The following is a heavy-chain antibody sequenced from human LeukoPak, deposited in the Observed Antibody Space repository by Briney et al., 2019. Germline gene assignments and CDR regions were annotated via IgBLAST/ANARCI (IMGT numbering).Heavy chain of an antibody. J-gene: IGHJ4*02. CDR2: INHSGST. D-gene: IGHD3-16*01. Sequence: SETLSLTCAVYGGSFSRYYWSWIRQPPGKGLEWIGEINHSGSTNYNPSLKSRVTISVDTSKNQFSLKLSSVTAADTAVYYCARWGFGWGPDFDYWGQGTLVTVSS. V-gene: IGHV4-34*01. CDR3: ARWGFGWGPDFDY. CDR1: GGSFSRYY.